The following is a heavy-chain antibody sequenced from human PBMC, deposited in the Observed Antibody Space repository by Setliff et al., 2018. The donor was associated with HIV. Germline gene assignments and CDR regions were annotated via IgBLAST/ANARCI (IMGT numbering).Heavy chain of an antibody. J-gene: IGHJ3*02. D-gene: IGHD1-26*01. CDR3: ARDVSGSYHLDAFDI. V-gene: IGHV1-18*01. CDR1: GYRFIGHY. CDR2: ISVYNDDT. Sequence: GASVKVSCKASGYRFIGHYIYWVRQAPGQGLEWMGWISVYNDDTSYAQKFQGRVTMTTDTSTGTAYMELRGLRSDSTAMYYCARDVSGSYHLDAFDIWGQGTMVTVSS.